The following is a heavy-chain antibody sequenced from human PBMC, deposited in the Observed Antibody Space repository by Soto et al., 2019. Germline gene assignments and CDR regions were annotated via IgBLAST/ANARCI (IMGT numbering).Heavy chain of an antibody. D-gene: IGHD6-13*01. V-gene: IGHV4-31*03. CDR1: GGSISSGGYY. CDR3: ARDMAAALLVSGMDG. J-gene: IGHJ6*02. Sequence: SETLSLTCTVSGGSISSGGYYWSWIRQHPGKGLEWIGYIYYSGSTYYNPSLKSRVTISVDTSKNQFSLKLSSVTAADTAVYYCARDMAAALLVSGMDGWGQGTTVTVSS. CDR2: IYYSGST.